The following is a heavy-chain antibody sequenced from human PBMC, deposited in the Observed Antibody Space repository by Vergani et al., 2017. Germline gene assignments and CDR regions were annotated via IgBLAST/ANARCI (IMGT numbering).Heavy chain of an antibody. Sequence: QVQLQQSGPGLVKPSQTLSLTCAISGDSVSSNSAAWNWIRQSTSRGLEWLGRTYYRSKWYNDYAVSVKSRITINPDTSKNQFSLQLNSVTPEDTAVYYXARDRVRLGATGKNFDYWGQGTLVTVSS. CDR2: TYYRSKWYN. CDR3: ARDRVRLGATGKNFDY. J-gene: IGHJ4*02. CDR1: GDSVSSNSAA. D-gene: IGHD1-26*01. V-gene: IGHV6-1*01.